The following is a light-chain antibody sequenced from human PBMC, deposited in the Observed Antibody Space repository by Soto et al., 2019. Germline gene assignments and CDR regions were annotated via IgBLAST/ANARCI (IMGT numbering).Light chain of an antibody. CDR3: QQRSNWPKLYT. V-gene: IGKV3-11*01. Sequence: EIVLTQSPATLSLSPGERATLSCRASQSVSSYLAWYQQKPGQAPRLLIYDASNRATGIPARFSGSGSGTAFTHTIISLEPEDFAVYYCQQRSNWPKLYTFGQGTKLEIK. J-gene: IGKJ2*01. CDR2: DAS. CDR1: QSVSSY.